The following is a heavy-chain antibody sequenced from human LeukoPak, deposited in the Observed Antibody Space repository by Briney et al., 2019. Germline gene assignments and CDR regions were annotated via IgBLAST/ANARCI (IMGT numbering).Heavy chain of an antibody. Sequence: GASVKVSCKASGYTFTSYYMHWVRQAPGQGPEWMGIINPSGGSTSYAQKFQGRVTMTRDTSTSTVYMELSSLRSEDTAVYYCARDIGIAAAGKEYDYWGQGTLVTVSS. J-gene: IGHJ4*02. V-gene: IGHV1-46*01. CDR1: GYTFTSYY. CDR3: ARDIGIAAAGKEYDY. CDR2: INPSGGST. D-gene: IGHD6-13*01.